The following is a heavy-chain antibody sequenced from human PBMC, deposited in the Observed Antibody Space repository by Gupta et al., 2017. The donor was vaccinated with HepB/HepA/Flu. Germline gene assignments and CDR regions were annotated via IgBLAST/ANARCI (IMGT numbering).Heavy chain of an antibody. CDR1: GFSLSTSGMC. J-gene: IGHJ4*02. V-gene: IGHV2-70*15. D-gene: IGHD3-22*01. CDR2: IDWDDDK. CDR3: ARMPPSIDSSGHFDY. Sequence: QVTLRESGPALVKPTQTLTLTCTFSGFSLSTSGMCVSWIRQPPGKALEWLARIDWDDDKYYSTSLKTRLTISKDTSKNQVVLTMTNMDPVDTATYYCARMPPSIDSSGHFDYWGQGTLVTVAS.